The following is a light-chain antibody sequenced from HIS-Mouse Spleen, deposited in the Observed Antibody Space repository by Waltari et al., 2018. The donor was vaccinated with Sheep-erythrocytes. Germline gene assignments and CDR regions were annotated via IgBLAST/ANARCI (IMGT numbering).Light chain of an antibody. J-gene: IGKJ3*01. V-gene: IGKV3-15*01. CDR3: QQSYSTPQFT. CDR1: QSVSSN. CDR2: GAS. Sequence: EIVMTQSPATLSVSPGERATLSCRASQSVSSNLAWYQQKPGQAPRLLIYGASTRATGIPSRFSGSGSGTDFTLTISSLQPEDFATYYCQQSYSTPQFTFGPGTKVDIK.